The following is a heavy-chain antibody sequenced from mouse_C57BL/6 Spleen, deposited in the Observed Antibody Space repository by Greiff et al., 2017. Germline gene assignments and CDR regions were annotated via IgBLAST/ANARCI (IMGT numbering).Heavy chain of an antibody. CDR2: IDPSDSYT. D-gene: IGHD4-1*01. CDR3: ARELGKMGAMDY. Sequence: VQLQQSGAELVRPGTSVKLSCKASGYTFTSYWMHWVKQRPGQGLEWIGVIDPSDSYTNYNQKFKGKATLTVDTSSSTAYMQLSSLTSEDSAVYYCARELGKMGAMDYWGQGTSVTVSS. V-gene: IGHV1-59*01. J-gene: IGHJ4*01. CDR1: GYTFTSYW.